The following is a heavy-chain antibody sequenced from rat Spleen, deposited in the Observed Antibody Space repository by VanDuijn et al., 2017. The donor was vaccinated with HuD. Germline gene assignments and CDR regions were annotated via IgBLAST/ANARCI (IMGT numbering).Heavy chain of an antibody. Sequence: EVQLVESGGGLVQPGRSLKLSCAASGFTFSDYNMAWVRQAPKKGLEWVATINYDGSSTYYRDSVKGRFTISGDNAESTLKLQMGSLRSEDTATYYCTAVVGDSYGYFGFWGPGTMVTVFS. V-gene: IGHV5-7*01. CDR2: INYDGSST. D-gene: IGHD1-1*01. CDR1: GFTFSDYN. J-gene: IGHJ1*01. CDR3: TAVVGDSYGYFGF.